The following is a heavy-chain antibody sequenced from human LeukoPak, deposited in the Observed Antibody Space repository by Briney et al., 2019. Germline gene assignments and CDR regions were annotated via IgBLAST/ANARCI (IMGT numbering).Heavy chain of an antibody. CDR1: GGSISPYY. J-gene: IGHJ5*02. CDR3: ARATMTDLDWFDP. V-gene: IGHV4-59*01. Sequence: SETLSLTCAVSGGSISPYYWSWIRQAPGKGLEWIGYIYHTGSSSYNPSLRSRVTMLIDTSKNQFSLKLNSVTAADTAVYYCARATMTDLDWFDPWGQGIVVSVSS. D-gene: IGHD3-22*01. CDR2: IYHTGSS.